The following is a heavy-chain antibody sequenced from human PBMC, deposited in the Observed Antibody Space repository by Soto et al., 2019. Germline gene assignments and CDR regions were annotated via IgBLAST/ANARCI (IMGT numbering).Heavy chain of an antibody. V-gene: IGHV1-69*12. J-gene: IGHJ6*02. Sequence: QVQLVQSGAEVKKPGSSVKVSCKVSGGTFSNYAIDWVRLAPGHGLEWMGGIVPIFGTTYYTQKFQGRATITADDSTTTDYLEMSSLRSEVTAIYYCARVEAVAGLYNYHGLDVWGQGTAVTVSS. CDR2: IVPIFGTT. D-gene: IGHD6-19*01. CDR3: ARVEAVAGLYNYHGLDV. CDR1: GGTFSNYA.